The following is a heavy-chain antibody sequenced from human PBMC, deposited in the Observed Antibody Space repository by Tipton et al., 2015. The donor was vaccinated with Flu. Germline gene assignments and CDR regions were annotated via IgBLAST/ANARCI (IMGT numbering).Heavy chain of an antibody. J-gene: IGHJ3*02. CDR3: ARRVRTVRDAFDI. D-gene: IGHD4/OR15-4a*01. CDR2: NYSSGST. CDR1: GDSISSYY. Sequence: TLSLTCTVSGDSISSYYWSWIRQPPGKRLEWNGYNYSSGSTNYNPSLKSRVTISPDTSKNQFSLRLTSVTAADTAVYYCARRVRTVRDAFDIWGQGTMVTVSS. V-gene: IGHV4-4*08.